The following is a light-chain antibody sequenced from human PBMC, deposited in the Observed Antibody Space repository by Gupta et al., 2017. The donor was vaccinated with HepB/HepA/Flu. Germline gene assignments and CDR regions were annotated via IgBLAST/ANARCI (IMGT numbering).Light chain of an antibody. CDR1: KLGDKY. CDR3: QAWDSSTTV. J-gene: IGLJ2*01. Sequence: YELTQPPSVSVSPGQTASITCSGDKLGDKYACWYQQKPGQSPVLVIYQDSKRPSGIPERFSGSNSGNTATLTISGTQAMDEADYYCQAWDSSTTVFGGGTKLTVL. V-gene: IGLV3-1*01. CDR2: QDS.